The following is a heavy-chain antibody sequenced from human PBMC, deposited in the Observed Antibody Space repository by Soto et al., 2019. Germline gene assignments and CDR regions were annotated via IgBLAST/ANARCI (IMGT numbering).Heavy chain of an antibody. CDR1: GFTFSSHG. D-gene: IGHD3-9*01. CDR3: TSSGQYDFLPGYVSFYYGMDV. Sequence: QVHLVQSGVEVKKPGASVKVSCKASGFTFSSHGFSWVRQAPGQGLEWMGWISSYNGERNFAQKFQGRVTMSPDTSTSRASMELRGLRSDDTAVYYCTSSGQYDFLPGYVSFYYGMDVWGQGTMVTVSS. V-gene: IGHV1-18*01. CDR2: ISSYNGER. J-gene: IGHJ6*02.